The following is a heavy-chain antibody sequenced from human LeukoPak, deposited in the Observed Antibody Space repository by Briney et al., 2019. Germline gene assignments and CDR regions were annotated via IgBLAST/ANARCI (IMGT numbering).Heavy chain of an antibody. V-gene: IGHV4-61*02. CDR2: IETSGST. CDR3: ARALCINGICEWFDP. J-gene: IGHJ5*02. D-gene: IGHD2-8*01. Sequence: PSETLSLTCTVSGASISRGGYFWTWIRQPAGKGVEWIGRIETSGSTNYNPSLKSRVTISVETSKNKSSLKLRSATAADTAVYYCARALCINGICEWFDPWGQGTLVTVSS. CDR1: GASISRGGYF.